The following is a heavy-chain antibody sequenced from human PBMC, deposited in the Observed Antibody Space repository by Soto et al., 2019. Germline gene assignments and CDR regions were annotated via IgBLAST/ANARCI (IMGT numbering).Heavy chain of an antibody. V-gene: IGHV3-23*01. CDR3: AKKLGSPVIAVAGTGAFDI. D-gene: IGHD6-19*01. J-gene: IGHJ3*02. Sequence: GGSLRLSCAASGFTFSSYAMSWVRQAPGKGLEWVSAISGSGGSTCYADSVKGRFTISRDNSKNTLYLQMNSLRAEDTAVYYCAKKLGSPVIAVAGTGAFDIWGQGTMVTVSS. CDR2: ISGSGGST. CDR1: GFTFSSYA.